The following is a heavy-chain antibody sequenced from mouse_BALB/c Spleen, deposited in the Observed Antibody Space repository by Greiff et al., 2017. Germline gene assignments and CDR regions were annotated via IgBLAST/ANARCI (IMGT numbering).Heavy chain of an antibody. D-gene: IGHD2-1*01. V-gene: IGHV5-4*02. CDR1: GFTFSDYY. CDR2: ISDGGSYT. CDR3: ARNYGNYGFAY. J-gene: IGHJ3*01. Sequence: EVKLMESGGGLVKPGGSLKLSCAASGFTFSDYYMYWVRQTPEKRLEWVATISDGGSYTYYPDSVKGRFTISRDNAKNNLYLQMSSLKSEDTAMYYCARNYGNYGFAYWGQGTLVTVAA.